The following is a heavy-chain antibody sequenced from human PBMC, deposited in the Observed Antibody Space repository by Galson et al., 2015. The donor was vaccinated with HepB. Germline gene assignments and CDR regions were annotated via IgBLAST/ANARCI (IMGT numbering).Heavy chain of an antibody. CDR3: ARDFGAMIVVVPSHFDY. CDR2: ISSSSSYT. J-gene: IGHJ4*02. D-gene: IGHD3-22*01. CDR1: GFTFSDYY. V-gene: IGHV3-11*06. Sequence: SLRLSCAASGFTFSDYYMSWIRQAPRKGLEWVSYISSSSSYTNYADSVKGRFTISRDNAKNSLYLQMNSLRAEDTAVYYCARDFGAMIVVVPSHFDYWGQGTLVTVSS.